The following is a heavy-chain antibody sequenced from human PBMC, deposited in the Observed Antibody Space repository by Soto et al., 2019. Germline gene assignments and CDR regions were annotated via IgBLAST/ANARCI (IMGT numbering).Heavy chain of an antibody. CDR3: ARLLGYSYGYRPSWFDP. J-gene: IGHJ5*02. Sequence: VKRSCKASVGSFSSYAISWLRLENGQGLEWMGGIIPIFGTANYAQKFQGRVTITADESTSTAYMELSSLRSEDTAVYYCARLLGYSYGYRPSWFDPWGQGTLVTVSS. CDR1: VGSFSSYA. V-gene: IGHV1-69*13. CDR2: IIPIFGTA. D-gene: IGHD5-18*01.